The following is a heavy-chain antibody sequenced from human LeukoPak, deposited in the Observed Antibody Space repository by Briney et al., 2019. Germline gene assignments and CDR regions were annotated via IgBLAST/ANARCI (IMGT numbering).Heavy chain of an antibody. J-gene: IGHJ3*02. CDR2: INPNSGGT. Sequence: ASVKVSCKASGYTFTGYYMHWARQAPGQGLEWMGWINPNSGGTNYAQKFQGRVTMTRDTSISTAYMELSRLRSDDTAVYYCAREYSWNYERDAFDIWGQGTMVTVSS. CDR1: GYTFTGYY. D-gene: IGHD1-7*01. CDR3: AREYSWNYERDAFDI. V-gene: IGHV1-2*02.